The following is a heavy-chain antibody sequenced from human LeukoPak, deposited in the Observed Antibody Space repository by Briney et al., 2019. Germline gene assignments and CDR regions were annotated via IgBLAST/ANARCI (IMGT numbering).Heavy chain of an antibody. Sequence: ASVKVSCKVSEYSVTELAIHWVRQTGEGLEWMGGFHPKDADMIYAQKFQGRVTMTQNTSTDTVYMELRSLRSDDTAVYYCARGAARQEDWFDPWGQGTLVTVSS. J-gene: IGHJ5*02. CDR2: FHPKDADM. V-gene: IGHV1-24*01. D-gene: IGHD6-6*01. CDR3: ARGAARQEDWFDP. CDR1: EYSVTELA.